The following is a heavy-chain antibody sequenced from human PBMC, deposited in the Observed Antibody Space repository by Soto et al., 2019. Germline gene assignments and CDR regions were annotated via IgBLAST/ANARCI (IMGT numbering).Heavy chain of an antibody. CDR3: AREVLAADAFDI. Sequence: GSLRLSCAASGFTLSSYAMHWVRQSPGKGLEWVAVISYDGSNKYYADSVKGRFAISTDNSKNTLYLQMNSLRAEDTAVYYCAREVLAADAFDIWGQGTMVTVSS. D-gene: IGHD2-2*01. CDR1: GFTLSSYA. CDR2: ISYDGSNK. J-gene: IGHJ3*02. V-gene: IGHV3-30*09.